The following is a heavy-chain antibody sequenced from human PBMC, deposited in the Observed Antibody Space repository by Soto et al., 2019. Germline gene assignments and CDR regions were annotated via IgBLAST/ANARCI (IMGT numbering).Heavy chain of an antibody. CDR1: GDSFTSYW. Sequence: GESLKISCKGSGDSFTSYWISWVRQMPGKGLEWMGRIDPSDSYTNYSPSFQGHVTISADKSISTAYLQWSSLKASDTAMYYCARDLDYGGHSEASDIWGQGTMVTVSS. V-gene: IGHV5-10-1*01. D-gene: IGHD4-17*01. J-gene: IGHJ3*02. CDR3: ARDLDYGGHSEASDI. CDR2: IDPSDSYT.